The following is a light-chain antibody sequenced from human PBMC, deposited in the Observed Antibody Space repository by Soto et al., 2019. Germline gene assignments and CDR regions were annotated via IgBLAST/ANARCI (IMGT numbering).Light chain of an antibody. CDR1: QSVRTN. Sequence: EIVLTQSPATLSVSPGERATLSCRASQSVRTNVVWYQQKPGQAPRLLIYGASSRATGIPARFTGSGSGTEFTLSISSLQPEDFATYYCQQSYSTPYSFGQGTKLEIK. CDR2: GAS. V-gene: IGKV3-15*01. J-gene: IGKJ2*01. CDR3: QQSYSTPYS.